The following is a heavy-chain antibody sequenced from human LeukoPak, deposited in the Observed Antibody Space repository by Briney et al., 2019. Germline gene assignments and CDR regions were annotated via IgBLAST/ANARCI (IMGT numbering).Heavy chain of an antibody. CDR3: ARVRRGYSYGYNAFDI. J-gene: IGHJ3*02. CDR2: IYYSGST. V-gene: IGHV4-59*01. CDR1: GGSIRSYY. D-gene: IGHD5-18*01. Sequence: SETLSLTCTVSGGSIRSYYWSWIRQPPGKGLEWIGYIYYSGSTNYNPSLKSRVTISVDTSKNQFSLKLSSVTAADTAVYYCARVRRGYSYGYNAFDIWGQGTMVTVSS.